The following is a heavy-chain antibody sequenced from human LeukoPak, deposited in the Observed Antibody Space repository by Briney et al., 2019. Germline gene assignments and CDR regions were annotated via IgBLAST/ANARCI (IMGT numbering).Heavy chain of an antibody. J-gene: IGHJ4*02. D-gene: IGHD6-6*01. CDR1: GGSISSSSYY. Sequence: SETLSLTCTVSGGSISSSSYYWGWIRQPPGKGLEWIGSTYYSGSTYYNPSLKSRVTISVDTSKNQFSLNLSSVTAADTAVYYCARHPPSSSHYDFWGQGTLVTVSS. CDR2: TYYSGST. CDR3: ARHPPSSSHYDF. V-gene: IGHV4-39*01.